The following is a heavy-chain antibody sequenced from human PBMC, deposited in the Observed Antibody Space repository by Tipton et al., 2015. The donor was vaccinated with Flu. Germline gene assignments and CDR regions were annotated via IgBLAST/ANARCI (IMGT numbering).Heavy chain of an antibody. CDR3: ELWEEPFDY. CDR1: GITVSRKC. V-gene: IGHV3-66*01. J-gene: IGHJ4*02. D-gene: IGHD3-16*01. CDR2: IYRGGNT. Sequence: SLRLSCAASGITVSRKCMTWVRQAPGKGLEWVSVIYRGGNTYYADSVKGRFTLSRDDSKNTLYLQMNSLRAEDTAVYYCELWEEPFDYWGQGSLVTVSS.